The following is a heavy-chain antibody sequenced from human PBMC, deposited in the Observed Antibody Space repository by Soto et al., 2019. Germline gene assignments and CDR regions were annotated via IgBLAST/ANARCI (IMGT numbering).Heavy chain of an antibody. J-gene: IGHJ6*02. CDR3: ASGNLVGTIGGGYYYGMDV. CDR2: IIPLFGTS. Sequence: QVQLVQSGAEAKKPGSSMKVSCKASGGTFSSYAISWVRQAPGQGLEWMGGIIPLFGTSNYAQKFQGRVTITADESTRTAYMELSSLRSEDTGVYYCASGNLVGTIGGGYYYGMDVWGQGTTVSVSS. V-gene: IGHV1-69*01. CDR1: GGTFSSYA. D-gene: IGHD2-8*01.